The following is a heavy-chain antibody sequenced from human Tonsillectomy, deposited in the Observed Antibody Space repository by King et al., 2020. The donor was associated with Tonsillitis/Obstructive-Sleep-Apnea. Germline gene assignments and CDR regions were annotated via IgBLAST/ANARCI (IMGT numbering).Heavy chain of an antibody. CDR1: GGSFSGYY. CDR2: IDHSGRT. J-gene: IGHJ3*02. D-gene: IGHD1-14*01. V-gene: IGHV4-34*01. Sequence: VQLQQWGAGLLKPSETLSLTCAVYGGSFSGYYWTWIRQSPGKGLEWIGEIDHSGRTNDNPSLKSRFTMSVDTSKNQFSLKLRSVTAADTAVYYCARGTPETAFDIWGQGTMVTVSS. CDR3: ARGTPETAFDI.